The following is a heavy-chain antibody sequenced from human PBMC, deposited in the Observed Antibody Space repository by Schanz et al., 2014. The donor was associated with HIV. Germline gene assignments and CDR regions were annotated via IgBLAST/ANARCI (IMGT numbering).Heavy chain of an antibody. CDR1: GGTFSSYA. V-gene: IGHV1-69*01. Sequence: QEPLVQSGAAVKKPGSSVKVSCTASGGTFSSYAISWVRQAPGQGLEWMGGIIPIFGTTNYAQKFQGRVTITADEFTSTAYMELSSLRSEDTAVYYCASGRFDTVIWWGDAFLIWGRGTMVTVSS. D-gene: IGHD5-18*01. CDR3: ASGRFDTVIWWGDAFLI. CDR2: IIPIFGTT. J-gene: IGHJ3*02.